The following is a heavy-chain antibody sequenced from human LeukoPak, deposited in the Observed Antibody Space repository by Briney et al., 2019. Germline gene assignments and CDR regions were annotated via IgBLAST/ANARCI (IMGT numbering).Heavy chain of an antibody. D-gene: IGHD6-13*01. Sequence: PSETLSLTCAVYGGSFSGYYWSWIRQPPGKGLEWIGEINHSGSTNYNPSLKSRVTISVDTSKNQFSLKLSSVTAADTAVYYCARGAGESSSWYGNWFDHWGQGTLVTVSS. V-gene: IGHV4-34*01. CDR2: INHSGST. CDR1: GGSFSGYY. J-gene: IGHJ5*02. CDR3: ARGAGESSSWYGNWFDH.